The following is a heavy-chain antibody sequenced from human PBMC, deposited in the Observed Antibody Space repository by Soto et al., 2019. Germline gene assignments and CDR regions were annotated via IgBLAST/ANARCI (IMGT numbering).Heavy chain of an antibody. CDR3: ARAAMAPDY. CDR2: IYCSGST. J-gene: IGHJ4*02. V-gene: IGHV4-39*07. CDR1: GGSISSSSYY. Sequence: PSETLSLTCTVSGGSISSSSYYWGWIRQAPGKGLELIGSIYCSGSTYYNPSLKRRVTISVDTSKNQFSLKLSSVTAADTAVYYCARAAMAPDYWGQGTLATVSS.